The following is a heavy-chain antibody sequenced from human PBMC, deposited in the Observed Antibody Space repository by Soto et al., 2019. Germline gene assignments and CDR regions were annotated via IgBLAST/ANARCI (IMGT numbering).Heavy chain of an antibody. D-gene: IGHD2-15*01. CDR1: GYTFTIYG. J-gene: IGHJ4*02. CDR3: ARDGWTQPLDY. CDR2: ISAYNGNT. V-gene: IGHV1-18*04. Sequence: GSSVKVACTASGYTFTIYGMNWVLQAPGQGLEWMGWISAYNGNTNDAQKLQGRVTMTTDTSTSTAYMELRSLRSDGTDVYDCARDGWTQPLDYWAQGTLVTFSS.